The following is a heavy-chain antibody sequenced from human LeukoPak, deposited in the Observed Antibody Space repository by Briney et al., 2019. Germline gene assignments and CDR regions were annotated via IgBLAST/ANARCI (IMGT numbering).Heavy chain of an antibody. J-gene: IGHJ4*02. CDR1: GGSIRSSYYY. D-gene: IGHD5-24*01. Sequence: SETLSLTCTVSGGSIRSSYYYWGWIRQPPGKGLEWIGEINHSGSTNYNPSLKSRVTISVDTSKNQFSLKLSSVTAADTAVYYCARGLSWLQSSYYFDYWGQGTLVTVSS. CDR2: INHSGST. V-gene: IGHV4-39*07. CDR3: ARGLSWLQSSYYFDY.